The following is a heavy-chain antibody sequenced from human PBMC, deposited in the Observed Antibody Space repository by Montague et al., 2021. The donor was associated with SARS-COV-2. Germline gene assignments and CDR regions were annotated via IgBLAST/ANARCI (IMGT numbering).Heavy chain of an antibody. J-gene: IGHJ4*02. CDR1: GWRISSGGHY. D-gene: IGHD2-21*01. CDR2: IYYSGAT. Sequence: TLSLTCTVSGWRISSGGHYWSWIRQVPGRGLEWIGSIYYSGATYYNPSLKGRFSISVDTSRNQLSLKVKSLTAADTAKYFCARGLFYSSQRKANFEHWGLGTPATVSS. V-gene: IGHV4-31*03. CDR3: ARGLFYSSQRKANFEH.